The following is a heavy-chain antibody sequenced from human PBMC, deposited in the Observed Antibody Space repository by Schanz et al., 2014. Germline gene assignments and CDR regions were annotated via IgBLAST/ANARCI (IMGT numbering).Heavy chain of an antibody. CDR2: IYDGGST. V-gene: IGHV4-4*02. J-gene: IGHJ4*02. CDR3: ARARSWPDY. Sequence: QVQLQESGPGLLKPSGTLSLTCAVSGASISSNNWWTWVRQSPGKGLDWIGYIYDGGSTYYNPSLKSRVTISVDTSKNQFSLRLSSVTAADTAVYYCARARSWPDYWGQGTLVTVSS. CDR1: GASISSNNW. D-gene: IGHD6-13*01.